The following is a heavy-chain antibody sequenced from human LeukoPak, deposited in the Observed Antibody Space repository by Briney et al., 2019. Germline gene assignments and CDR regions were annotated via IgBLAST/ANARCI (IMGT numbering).Heavy chain of an antibody. J-gene: IGHJ4*02. V-gene: IGHV3-9*01. D-gene: IGHD5-18*01. CDR2: ISWNSGSI. Sequence: GRSLRLSCAASGFTFDDYAMHWVRHTPGKGLEWVSGISWNSGSIGYADSVKGRFTISRDNAKNSLYLQMNSLRAEDTAVYYCARENGYSYGYFTDYWGQGTLVTVSS. CDR1: GFTFDDYA. CDR3: ARENGYSYGYFTDY.